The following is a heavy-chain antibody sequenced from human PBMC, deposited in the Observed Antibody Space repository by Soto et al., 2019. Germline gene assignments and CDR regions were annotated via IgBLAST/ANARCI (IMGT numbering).Heavy chain of an antibody. CDR3: ARNTIDWLSHYFDY. CDR2: IIPILGIA. V-gene: IGHV1-69*02. Sequence: ASVKVSFKASGGTFSSYTISWVRQAPGQGLEWMGRIIPILGIANYAQKFQGRVTITADKSTSTAYMELSSLRSEDTAVYYCARNTIDWLSHYFDYWGQGTLVTVSS. CDR1: GGTFSSYT. J-gene: IGHJ4*02. D-gene: IGHD3-9*01.